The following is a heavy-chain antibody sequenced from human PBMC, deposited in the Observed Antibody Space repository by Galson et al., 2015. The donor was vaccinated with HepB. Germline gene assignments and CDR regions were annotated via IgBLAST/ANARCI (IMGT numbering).Heavy chain of an antibody. CDR3: ARAPNYYLSSGYYHGPFDY. CDR1: GFTFSSYS. J-gene: IGHJ4*02. Sequence: SLRLSCAASGFTFSSYSMNWVRQAPGKGLEWVSSISSSSSYIYYADSMKGRFTISRDNAKDSLYLQMNSLRAEDTAVYYCARAPNYYLSSGYYHGPFDYWGQGTLVTVSS. D-gene: IGHD3-22*01. V-gene: IGHV3-21*01. CDR2: ISSSSSYI.